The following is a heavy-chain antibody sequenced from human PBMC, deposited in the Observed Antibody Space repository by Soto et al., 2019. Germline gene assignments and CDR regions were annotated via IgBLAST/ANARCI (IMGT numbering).Heavy chain of an antibody. CDR2: IYYSGST. D-gene: IGHD3-10*01. CDR3: ASTGARYTYGSGSYPYYYGMDV. CDR1: GGSISSGGYY. V-gene: IGHV4-31*03. Sequence: QVQLQESGPGLVKPSQTLSLTCTVSGGSISSGGYYWSWIRQHPGKGLEWIGYIYYSGSTYYNPSRKSRGTLSVDTSKNQFSPKLSSVTAADTAVYYCASTGARYTYGSGSYPYYYGMDVWGQGTTVTVSS. J-gene: IGHJ6*02.